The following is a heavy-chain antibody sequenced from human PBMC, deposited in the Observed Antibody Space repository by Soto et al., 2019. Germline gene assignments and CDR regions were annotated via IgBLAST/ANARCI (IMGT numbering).Heavy chain of an antibody. CDR2: INSDGSST. Sequence: EGSLRLSCAASGFTFSSYWMHWVRQAPGKGLVWVSRINSDGSSTSYADSVKGRFTISRDNAKNTLYLQMNSLRAEDTAVYYCVRTRPVVADATREDYWGQGNLFTVPS. CDR3: VRTRPVVADATREDY. V-gene: IGHV3-74*01. J-gene: IGHJ4*02. CDR1: GFTFSSYW. D-gene: IGHD2-15*01.